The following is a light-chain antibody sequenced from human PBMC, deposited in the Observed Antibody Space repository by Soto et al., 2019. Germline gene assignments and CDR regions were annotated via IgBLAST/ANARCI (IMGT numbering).Light chain of an antibody. V-gene: IGKV1-17*01. J-gene: IGKJ1*01. CDR1: QGIRDD. CDR3: LLHNTYTWT. Sequence: DIQMTQSPSSVSASVGDSVTSTCRASQGIRDDLAWYQQKPGNAPKRLIYAASSLHSGVTLRFSGSGFGKEFNLKIRSLKNEDFATYYCLLHNTYTWTFGQG. CDR2: AAS.